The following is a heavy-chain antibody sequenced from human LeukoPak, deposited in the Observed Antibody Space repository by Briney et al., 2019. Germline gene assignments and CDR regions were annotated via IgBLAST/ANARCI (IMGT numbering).Heavy chain of an antibody. CDR2: INPSGGST. CDR1: GYTFTSYY. Sequence: ASVKVSCKASGYTFTSYYMHWVRQAPGQGLEWMGIINPSGGSTSYAQKFQGRVTMTRDMSTSTVYMELSSLRSEDTAVYYCARGSRGYSYGAAYFDYWGQGNLVTVSS. CDR3: ARGSRGYSYGAAYFDY. V-gene: IGHV1-46*01. D-gene: IGHD5-18*01. J-gene: IGHJ4*02.